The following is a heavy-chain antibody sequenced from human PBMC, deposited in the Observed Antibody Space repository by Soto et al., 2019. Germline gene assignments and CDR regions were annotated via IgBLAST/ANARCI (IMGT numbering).Heavy chain of an antibody. V-gene: IGHV3-30*18. CDR1: GFTFSSYG. Sequence: QVQLVESGGGVVQPGRSLRLSCAASGFTFSSYGMHWVRQAPGKGLEWVAVISYDGSNKYYADSVKGRFTISRDNSKNTLYLQMNSLRAEDTAVDYCAKTYYDFWSGQNAFDYWGQGTLVTVSS. D-gene: IGHD3-3*01. J-gene: IGHJ4*02. CDR2: ISYDGSNK. CDR3: AKTYYDFWSGQNAFDY.